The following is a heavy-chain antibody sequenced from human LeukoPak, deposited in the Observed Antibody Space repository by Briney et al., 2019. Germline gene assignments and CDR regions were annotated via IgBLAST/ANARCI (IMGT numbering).Heavy chain of an antibody. CDR2: IYTSGSN. CDR3: AREVADYGGYYYYHYMDV. V-gene: IGHV4-4*07. CDR1: GGSISSYY. D-gene: IGHD4-23*01. J-gene: IGHJ6*03. Sequence: SETLSLTCTVSGGSISSYYWSWIRQPAGKGLEWIGRIYTSGSNNYNPSLRSRVTMSVDTSKNQFSLKLSSVTAADTAMYYCAREVADYGGYYYYHYMDVWGKGTTVTISS.